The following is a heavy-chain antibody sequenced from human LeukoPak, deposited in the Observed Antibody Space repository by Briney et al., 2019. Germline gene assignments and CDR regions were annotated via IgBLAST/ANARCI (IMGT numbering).Heavy chain of an antibody. CDR2: ISYDGSNK. V-gene: IGHV3-30*18. CDR3: AKEAYSCGYFDS. D-gene: IGHD5-18*01. J-gene: IGHJ4*02. Sequence: TGGCLRLSCAASGFTFSSYDMHWVRQAPGKGLEWVAGISYDGSNKYYTDSVKGRFTISRDNSKNTLYLQMNSLRAEDTALYYCAKEAYSCGYFDSWGLGTLVSVST. CDR1: GFTFSSYD.